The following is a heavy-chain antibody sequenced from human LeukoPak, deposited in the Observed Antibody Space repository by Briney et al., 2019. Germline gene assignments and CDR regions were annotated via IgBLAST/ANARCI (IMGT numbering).Heavy chain of an antibody. CDR1: GYTFTSYD. V-gene: IGHV1-8*01. CDR2: MNPNSGNT. Sequence: ASVTVSCKASGYTFTSYDIHWVRQATGQGLEWMGWMNPNSGNTGYAHKFQGRVTMTRNTSINTAYMELSSLRSEDTAVYYCARVNTDKLYNWFDPWGQGTLVTVSS. CDR3: ARVNTDKLYNWFDP. J-gene: IGHJ5*02.